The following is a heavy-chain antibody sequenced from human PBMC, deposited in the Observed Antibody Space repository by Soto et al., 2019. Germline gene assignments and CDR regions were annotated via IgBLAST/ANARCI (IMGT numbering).Heavy chain of an antibody. CDR1: EDTFTRYV. CDR2: INAGNGNT. D-gene: IGHD6-13*01. J-gene: IGHJ6*02. V-gene: IGHV1-3*01. CDR3: ATSTIDTSTWKQYFYGMDV. Sequence: QVQLVQSGAEVKKPGASVKVSCKASEDTFTRYVIHWVRQAPGQRLEWMGWINAGNGNTKYSQNFQGRVTITRVASASTAYMELSSLRSQDTAVYYCATSTIDTSTWKQYFYGMDVWGQGSTVTVSS.